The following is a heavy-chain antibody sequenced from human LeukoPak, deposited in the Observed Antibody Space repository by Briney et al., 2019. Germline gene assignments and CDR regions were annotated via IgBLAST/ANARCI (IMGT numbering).Heavy chain of an antibody. CDR1: GFTFSSFG. V-gene: IGHV3-30*18. CDR3: ANGELPMI. CDR2: ISYDGSNK. D-gene: IGHD1-26*01. J-gene: IGHJ4*02. Sequence: GSSLRLSCAASGFTFSSFGMHWVRQAPGKGLEWVAVISYDGSNKYYADSVKGRFTISRDNSKNTLYLQMNSLRAEDTAVYYCANGELPMIWGQGTLVTVSS.